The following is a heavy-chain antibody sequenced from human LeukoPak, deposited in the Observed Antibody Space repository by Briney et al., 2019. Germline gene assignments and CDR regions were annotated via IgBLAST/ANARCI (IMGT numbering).Heavy chain of an antibody. CDR3: ARSPLSSGWFDY. D-gene: IGHD6-19*01. V-gene: IGHV3-48*04. CDR2: ISRSSSTI. J-gene: IGHJ4*02. Sequence: PGGSLRLSCAASGFTFSSYSMNWVRQAPGKGLEWVSYISRSSSTIYYADSVKGRFTISRDNAKNSLYLQMNSLRAEDTAVYYCARSPLSSGWFDYWGQGTLVTVSS. CDR1: GFTFSSYS.